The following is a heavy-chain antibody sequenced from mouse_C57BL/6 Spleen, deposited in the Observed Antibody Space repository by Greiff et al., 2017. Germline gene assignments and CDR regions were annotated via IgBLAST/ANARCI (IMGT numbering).Heavy chain of an antibody. V-gene: IGHV7-1*01. J-gene: IGHJ4*01. CDR2: SRNKANDYTT. Sequence: DVMLVESGGGLVQSGRSLRLSCATSGFTFSDFYMEWVRQAPGTGLEWIAASRNKANDYTTESSASVKGRFIGSRDTSQSILYLQMNALRAEDTAIYYCARDERAGYGAMDYWGQGTSVTVSS. D-gene: IGHD3-2*02. CDR3: ARDERAGYGAMDY. CDR1: GFTFSDFY.